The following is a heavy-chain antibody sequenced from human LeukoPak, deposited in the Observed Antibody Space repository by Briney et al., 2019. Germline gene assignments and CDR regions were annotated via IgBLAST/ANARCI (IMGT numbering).Heavy chain of an antibody. V-gene: IGHV4-61*05. CDR1: GGSISTSNYY. D-gene: IGHD4-23*01. CDR3: ARAPTTVVKRIRVPGAFDI. Sequence: SETLSLTCTVSGGSISTSNYYWGWIRQPPGKGLEWIGLIYYSGSTIYNPSLKSGVTMSVDTSKNQFSLKLTSVTAADTAVYYCARAPTTVVKRIRVPGAFDIWGQGTMVTVSS. J-gene: IGHJ3*02. CDR2: IYYSGST.